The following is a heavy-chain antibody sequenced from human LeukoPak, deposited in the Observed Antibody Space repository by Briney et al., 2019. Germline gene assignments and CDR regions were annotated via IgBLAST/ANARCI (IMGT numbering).Heavy chain of an antibody. V-gene: IGHV4-39*07. J-gene: IGHJ2*01. D-gene: IGHD2-2*01. CDR3: ARGSSYINYWYFDL. CDR1: GGSISSSSYY. CDR2: IYYSGST. Sequence: SETLSLTCTVSGGSISSSSYYWGWIRQPPGKGLEWIGSIYYSGSTYYNPSLKSRVTISVDTSKNQFSLKLSSVTAADTAVYYCARGSSYINYWYFDLWGRGTLVTVSS.